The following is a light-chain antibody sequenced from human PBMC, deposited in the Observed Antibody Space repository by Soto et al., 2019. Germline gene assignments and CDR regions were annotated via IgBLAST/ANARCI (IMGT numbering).Light chain of an antibody. CDR2: SAT. Sequence: DIQMTQSPSSLSASVGDRVTITCRASQTINSYCNWYQHKPGRAPKLLIYSATNLQSGVPSRFSGSGSGTDFTLTISSLQPDDFATYFCQQTNFVPVTFGGGTKVE. CDR3: QQTNFVPVT. CDR1: QTINSY. V-gene: IGKV1-39*01. J-gene: IGKJ4*01.